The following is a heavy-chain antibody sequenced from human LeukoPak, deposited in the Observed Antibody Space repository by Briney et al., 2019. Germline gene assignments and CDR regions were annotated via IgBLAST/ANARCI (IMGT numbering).Heavy chain of an antibody. CDR2: IIPIFGTA. J-gene: IGHJ4*02. CDR3: ARAAAGTGFAFDY. D-gene: IGHD6-13*01. CDR1: GGTFSSYA. V-gene: IGHV1-69*05. Sequence: SVKVSCKASGGTFSSYAISWVRQAPGQGLEWMGRIIPIFGTANYAQKFQGRVTITTGESTSTAYMELSSLRSEDTAVYYCARAAAGTGFAFDYWGQGTLVTVSS.